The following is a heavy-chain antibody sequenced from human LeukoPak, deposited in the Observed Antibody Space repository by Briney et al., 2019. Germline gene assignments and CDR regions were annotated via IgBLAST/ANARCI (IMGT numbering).Heavy chain of an antibody. J-gene: IGHJ6*03. D-gene: IGHD5-18*01. CDR1: GGSFSGYY. CDR2: INHSGST. Sequence: SETLSLTCAVYGGSFSGYYWSWIRQPPGKGLEWIGEINHSGSTNYNPSLKSRVTISVDTSKNQFSLKLSSVTAADTAVYYCARLYPCVRQLWYLYYYYYYMDVWGKGTTVTISS. CDR3: ARLYPCVRQLWYLYYYYYYMDV. V-gene: IGHV4-34*01.